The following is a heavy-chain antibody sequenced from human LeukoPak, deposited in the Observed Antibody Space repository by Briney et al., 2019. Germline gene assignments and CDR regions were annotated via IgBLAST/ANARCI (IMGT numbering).Heavy chain of an antibody. CDR3: ARGNSSGWYGGFDY. CDR1: GGSISSGDYY. CDR2: VYYSGGGT. D-gene: IGHD6-19*01. J-gene: IGHJ4*02. V-gene: IGHV4-61*03. Sequence: PSETLSLTCTVSGGSISSGDYYWSWIRQPPGKGPEWIGYVYYSGGGTNYNPSLKSRVTMSVDTSKNHFSLKLGSVTAADTAVYYCARGNSSGWYGGFDYWGQGILVTVSS.